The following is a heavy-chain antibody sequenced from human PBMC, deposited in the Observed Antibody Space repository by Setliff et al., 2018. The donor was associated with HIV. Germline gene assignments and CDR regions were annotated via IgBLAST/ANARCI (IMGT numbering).Heavy chain of an antibody. CDR1: GGSFSGYY. CDR3: ARHRSYGDYDPNWFDP. CDR2: INHSGST. V-gene: IGHV4-34*01. Sequence: SETLSLTCALYGGSFSGYYWSWIRQPPGKGLEWIGEINHSGSTYYNPSLKSRVTISVDTSKNQFSLKLRSVTAADTGIYYCARHRSYGDYDPNWFDPWGQGTLVTVSS. D-gene: IGHD4-17*01. J-gene: IGHJ5*02.